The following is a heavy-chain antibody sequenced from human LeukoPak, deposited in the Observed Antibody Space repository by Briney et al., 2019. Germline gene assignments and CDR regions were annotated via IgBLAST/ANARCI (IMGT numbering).Heavy chain of an antibody. CDR1: GFTFRTYW. D-gene: IGHD6-13*01. J-gene: IGHJ4*02. CDR3: ARPRDSGWSKTWDY. CDR2: IKQDGSEK. V-gene: IGHV3-7*03. Sequence: PRGSLRLSCEGSGFTFRTYWMTWVRQAPGKGLEWVANIKQDGSEKYYVDSVKGRFTISRDNAQNSLYLQMYSLRAEDTAVYYCARPRDSGWSKTWDYWGQGTLVTVSS.